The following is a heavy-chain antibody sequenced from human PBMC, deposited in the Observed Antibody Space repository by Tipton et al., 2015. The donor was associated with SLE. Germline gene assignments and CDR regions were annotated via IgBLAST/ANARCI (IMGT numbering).Heavy chain of an antibody. V-gene: IGHV4-59*01. D-gene: IGHD4-17*01. J-gene: IGHJ5*02. CDR2: IYYSGSI. Sequence: TLSLTCTVSGGSLSSYYWSWSRQPPGKGLEWIGYIYYSGSINYNPSLKSRVTISVDTSKNQFSLKLSSVTAADTAVYYCARSYGDYVNWFDPWGQGTLVTVSS. CDR3: ARSYGDYVNWFDP. CDR1: GGSLSSYY.